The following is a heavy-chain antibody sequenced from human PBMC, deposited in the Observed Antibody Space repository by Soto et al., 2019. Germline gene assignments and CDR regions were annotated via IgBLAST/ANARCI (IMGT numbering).Heavy chain of an antibody. D-gene: IGHD3-3*01. CDR3: ARCGEGRFLEWLSPENYYYYYMDV. J-gene: IGHJ6*03. Sequence: SETLSLTCTVSGGSISSYYWSWIRQPPGKGLEWIGYIYYSGSTNYNPSLKSRVTISVDTSKNQFSLKLSSVTAADTAVYYCARCGEGRFLEWLSPENYYYYYMDVWGKGTTVTVSS. CDR2: IYYSGST. V-gene: IGHV4-59*01. CDR1: GGSISSYY.